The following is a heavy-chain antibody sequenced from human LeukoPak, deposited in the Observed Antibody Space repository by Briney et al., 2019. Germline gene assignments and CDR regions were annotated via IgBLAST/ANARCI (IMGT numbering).Heavy chain of an antibody. CDR3: AHNGRGVIPKGFDY. V-gene: IGHV2-5*02. Sequence: SGPTLVKPTQTLTLTCTFSGFSLSTSGVGVGWIRQPPGKALEWLALIYWDDDKRYSPSLKSRLTITKDTSKNQVVLTMTNMDPVDTATYYCAHNGRGVIPKGFDYWGQGTLVTVSS. D-gene: IGHD3-10*01. J-gene: IGHJ4*02. CDR1: GFSLSTSGVG. CDR2: IYWDDDK.